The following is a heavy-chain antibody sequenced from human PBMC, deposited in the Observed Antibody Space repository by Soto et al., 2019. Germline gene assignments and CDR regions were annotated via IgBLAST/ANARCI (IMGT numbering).Heavy chain of an antibody. V-gene: IGHV6-1*01. CDR1: GDSVSSNTAA. CDR2: TYYRSNWRH. D-gene: IGHD6-19*01. Sequence: PSQTLSLTCAISGDSVSSNTAAWNWIRSSPSRGLEWLGRTYYRSNWRHDYAVSVRSRITVNPDTSKNHFSLQLNSVTPDDTALYCGARGVAGTGFHLWGQGTLVKASS. J-gene: IGHJ5*02. CDR3: ARGVAGTGFHL.